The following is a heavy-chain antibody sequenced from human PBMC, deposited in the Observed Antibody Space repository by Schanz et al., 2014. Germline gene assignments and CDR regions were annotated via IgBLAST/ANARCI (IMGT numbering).Heavy chain of an antibody. CDR2: INPNSGGT. J-gene: IGHJ6*02. CDR1: GHPFTAYY. V-gene: IGHV1-2*06. Sequence: QVQLVQSGAEVKKPGASVKVSCKASGHPFTAYYMHWVRQAPGQGLEWMGRINPNSGGTNYAENLQGRITMSRDASTSTVYMELSRLTSDATALYYCARDGHSSIWDSYYFYGLDVWGQGTTVTVSS. D-gene: IGHD6-13*01. CDR3: ARDGHSSIWDSYYFYGLDV.